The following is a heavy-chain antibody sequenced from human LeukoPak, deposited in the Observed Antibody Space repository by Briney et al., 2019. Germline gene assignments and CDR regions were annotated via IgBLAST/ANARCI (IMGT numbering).Heavy chain of an antibody. CDR2: IIPIFGTA. J-gene: IGHJ6*03. CDR3: ARWVYYYYYMDV. CDR1: GYTFTSYD. Sequence: GASVKVSCKASGYTFTSYDINWVRQAPGQGLEWMGGIIPIFGTANYAQKFQGRVTITADESTSTAYMELSSLRSEDTAVYYCARWVYYYYYMDVWGKGTTVTISS. V-gene: IGHV1-69*13.